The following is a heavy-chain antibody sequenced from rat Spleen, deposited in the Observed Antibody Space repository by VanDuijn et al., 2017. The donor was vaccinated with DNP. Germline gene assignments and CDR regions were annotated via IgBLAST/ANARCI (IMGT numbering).Heavy chain of an antibody. CDR1: GLSLISNG. D-gene: IGHD2-6*01. CDR3: ARVGIPITAVPYYFDY. J-gene: IGHJ2*01. CDR2: IWSDGGT. V-gene: IGHV2-47*01. Sequence: QVQLKESGPGLLQPSQTLSLTCTVSGLSLISNGISWIRQPPGKGLEWMGVIWSDGGTDYNSAVKSRLSISRDTSKSQVFLKMNSLHTEDTAMYFCARVGIPITAVPYYFDYWGQGVMVTVSS.